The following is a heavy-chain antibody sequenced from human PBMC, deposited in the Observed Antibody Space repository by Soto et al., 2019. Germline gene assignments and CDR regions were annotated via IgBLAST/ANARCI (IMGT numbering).Heavy chain of an antibody. V-gene: IGHV3-23*01. CDR3: AKGRYDSSGYYIDY. J-gene: IGHJ4*02. D-gene: IGHD3-22*01. CDR1: GFTFSSYA. CDR2: ISGSGGST. Sequence: GGSLRLSCAASGFTFSSYAMSWVRQAPGKGLEWVSAISGSGGSTYYADSVKGRFTISRDNSKNTLYLQMNSLRAEDTAVYYCAKGRYDSSGYYIDYWGQGTLVTVSS.